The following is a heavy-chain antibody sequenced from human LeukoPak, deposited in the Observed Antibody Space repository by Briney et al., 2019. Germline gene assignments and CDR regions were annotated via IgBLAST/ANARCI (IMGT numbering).Heavy chain of an antibody. CDR1: GGSFSGYY. CDR2: INHSGST. V-gene: IGHV4-34*01. D-gene: IGHD6-13*01. CDR3: ARGSRWTAFDI. J-gene: IGHJ3*02. Sequence: SETLSLTCAVYGGSFSGYYWSWIRQPPGKGLEWIGEINHSGSTNYNPSLKSRVTISVDTSKNQFSLKLSSVTAADTAVCYCARGSRWTAFDIWGQGTMVTVSS.